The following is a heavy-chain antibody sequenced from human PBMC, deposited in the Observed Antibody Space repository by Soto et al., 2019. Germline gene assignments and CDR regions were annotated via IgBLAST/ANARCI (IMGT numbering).Heavy chain of an antibody. CDR3: AGRCGYPGSPLDY. Sequence: SETLSLTCTVSGGSISRGDWSGSRQPPGKGLEGIGYISYSGNTNYNPSLKSRVTMSVDTPKNQFSLRLSSVTTADTAVYYCAGRCGYPGSPLDYSAQGTLVPVSS. J-gene: IGHJ4*02. V-gene: IGHV4-59*01. CDR1: GGSISRGD. D-gene: IGHD6-25*01. CDR2: ISYSGNT.